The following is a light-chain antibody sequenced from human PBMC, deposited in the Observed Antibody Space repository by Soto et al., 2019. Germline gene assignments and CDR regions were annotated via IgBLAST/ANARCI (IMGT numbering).Light chain of an antibody. J-gene: IGKJ1*01. Sequence: SPAILSVSPGERATLSCRASQSVSTNLAWFQQKPGQTPRLLFNGASTRATGIPARFTGSGSGTEFILTISSLQSEDFAVYYCQQYDIWPPTFGQGTKVDIK. V-gene: IGKV3-15*01. CDR1: QSVSTN. CDR3: QQYDIWPPT. CDR2: GAS.